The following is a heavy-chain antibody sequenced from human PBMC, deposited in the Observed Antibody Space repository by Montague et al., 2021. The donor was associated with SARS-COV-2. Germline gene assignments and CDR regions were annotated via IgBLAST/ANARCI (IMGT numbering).Heavy chain of an antibody. CDR3: ARVGGNYYRYFDY. Sequence: TLSLTCTVSGDSISRGTHYWSWIRQPAGKGLEWIGRIYTSGGTNYNPSLKSRVTMSVDPSKNQFSLTMSSVTAADTAVYYCARVGGNYYRYFDYWGQGSLVTVSS. CDR1: GDSISRGTHY. V-gene: IGHV4-61*02. CDR2: IYTSGGT. J-gene: IGHJ4*02. D-gene: IGHD1-26*01.